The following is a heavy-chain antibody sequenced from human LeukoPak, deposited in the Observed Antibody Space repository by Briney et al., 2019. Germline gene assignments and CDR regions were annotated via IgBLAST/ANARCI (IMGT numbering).Heavy chain of an antibody. CDR1: GFTFSSYG. CDR2: ISYDGSNK. CDR3: AKLGQLVPEN. J-gene: IGHJ4*02. Sequence: GGSLRLSCAASGFTFSSYGMHWVRQAPGKGLEWVAVISYDGSNKYYADSVKGRFTISRDNSKNTLYLQMNSLRAEDTAVYYCAKLGQLVPENWGQGALVTVSS. V-gene: IGHV3-30*18. D-gene: IGHD6-6*01.